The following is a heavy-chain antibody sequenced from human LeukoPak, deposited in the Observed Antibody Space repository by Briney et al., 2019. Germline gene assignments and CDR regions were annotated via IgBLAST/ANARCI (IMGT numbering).Heavy chain of an antibody. Sequence: SGTLSLTCAVSGDSITSHSWWSWVRQRPGKGLEWIGEVHHGGASNYDPSLESRVTISVDKSKNRFSLNLRSVTAADTATYYCASHVTVLGTRGFDFWGRGTLVTVS. CDR2: VHHGGAS. V-gene: IGHV4-4*02. J-gene: IGHJ4*02. CDR1: GDSITSHSW. CDR3: ASHVTVLGTRGFDF. D-gene: IGHD6-19*01.